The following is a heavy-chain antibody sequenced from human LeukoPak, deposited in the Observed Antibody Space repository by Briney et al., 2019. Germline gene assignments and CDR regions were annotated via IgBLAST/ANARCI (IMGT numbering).Heavy chain of an antibody. J-gene: IGHJ4*02. V-gene: IGHV3-23*01. D-gene: IGHD5-12*01. CDR3: AKVQGSITVHYFDY. CDR2: ISGGGDST. Sequence: GGSLRLSCAASGFTFSSYAMSWVRQAPGEGLEWVSGISGGGDSTYYADSVKGRFTISRDNSKNTLYLQMNSLRAEDTAVYYCAKVQGSITVHYFDYWGQGTLVTVSS. CDR1: GFTFSSYA.